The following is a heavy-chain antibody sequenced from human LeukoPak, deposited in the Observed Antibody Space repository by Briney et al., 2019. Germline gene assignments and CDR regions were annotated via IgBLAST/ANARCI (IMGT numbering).Heavy chain of an antibody. V-gene: IGHV1-69*05. CDR2: IIPIFGTA. CDR3: ASAGYYYGSGSYYNGPFDY. Sequence: GASVKVSCKASGGTFSSYAISWVRQAPGQGLEWMGRIIPIFGTANYAQKFQGRVTITTDESTSTAYMELSSLRSEDTAVYYCASAGYYYGSGSYYNGPFDYWGQGTLVTASS. J-gene: IGHJ4*02. CDR1: GGTFSSYA. D-gene: IGHD3-10*01.